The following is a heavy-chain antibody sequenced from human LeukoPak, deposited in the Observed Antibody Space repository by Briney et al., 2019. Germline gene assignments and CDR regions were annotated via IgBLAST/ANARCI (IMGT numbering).Heavy chain of an antibody. CDR2: ISGGGGST. CDR1: GFTFSSYA. Sequence: PGGSLRLSCAASGFTFSSYAMSWVRQAPGKGLEWVSTISGGGGSTYYADSVKGRFTISRDNFKNTLYLQMNSLRAEDTAVYYCAKIEVAGTYDWFDPWGQGTLVTVSS. V-gene: IGHV3-23*01. CDR3: AKIEVAGTYDWFDP. J-gene: IGHJ5*02. D-gene: IGHD6-19*01.